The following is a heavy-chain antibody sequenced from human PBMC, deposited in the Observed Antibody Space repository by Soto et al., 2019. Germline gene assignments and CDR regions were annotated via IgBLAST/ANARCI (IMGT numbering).Heavy chain of an antibody. CDR2: ISSTGSTP. D-gene: IGHD6-6*01. V-gene: IGHV3-11*01. CDR3: ARGQQLVSNWLDP. J-gene: IGHJ5*02. CDR1: GFPFSDSY. Sequence: PVGSLRLSCADSGFPFSDSYMAWIRQAPGKGLEEIATISSTGSTPYYADSVKGRFTISRDNAQNSLYLEMNNLRAEDTAVYYCARGQQLVSNWLDPWGQGILVTVSS.